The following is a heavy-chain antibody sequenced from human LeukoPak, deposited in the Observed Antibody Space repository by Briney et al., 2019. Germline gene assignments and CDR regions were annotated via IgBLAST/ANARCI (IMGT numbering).Heavy chain of an antibody. D-gene: IGHD3-10*01. V-gene: IGHV3-33*01. CDR3: AREGQTYYYGSGSPTDYGMDV. J-gene: IGHJ6*04. CDR2: IWYDGSNK. Sequence: GRSLRLSCAASGFTFSSYGMHWVRQAPGKGLEGVAVIWYDGSNKYYADSVKGRFTISRDNSKNTLYLQMNSLRAEDTAVYYCAREGQTYYYGSGSPTDYGMDVWGKGTTVTVSS. CDR1: GFTFSSYG.